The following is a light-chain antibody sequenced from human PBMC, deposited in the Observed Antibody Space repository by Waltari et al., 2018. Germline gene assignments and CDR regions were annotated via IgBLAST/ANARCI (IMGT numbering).Light chain of an antibody. CDR2: WAS. V-gene: IGKV4-1*01. CDR3: QQYYSTPYT. J-gene: IGKJ2*01. CDR1: QSVLYSSNNKNY. Sequence: DIVMTQSPDSLAVSLGERATNNCKSSQSVLYSSNNKNYLSWYQQKPGQPPKLLIYWASTRESGVPDRFSGSGSGTDFTLTISSLQAEDVAVYYCQQYYSTPYTFVQGTKLEIK.